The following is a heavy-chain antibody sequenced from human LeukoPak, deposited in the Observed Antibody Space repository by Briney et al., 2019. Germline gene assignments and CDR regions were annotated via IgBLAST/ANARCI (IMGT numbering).Heavy chain of an antibody. D-gene: IGHD6-19*01. V-gene: IGHV4-31*03. J-gene: IGHJ5*02. CDR1: GGSISSGGYY. CDR3: ARDGWDNWFDP. Sequence: PSETLSLTCTVSGGSISSGGYYWSWIRQHPGKGLEWIGYIYYSGSTYYNPSLKSRVTISVDTSKNQFSPKLSSVTAADTAVYYCARDGWDNWFDPWGQGTLVTVSS. CDR2: IYYSGST.